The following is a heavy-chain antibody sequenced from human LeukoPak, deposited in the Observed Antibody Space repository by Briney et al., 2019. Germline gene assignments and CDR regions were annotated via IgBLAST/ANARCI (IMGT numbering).Heavy chain of an antibody. CDR1: GYTFTSYY. Sequence: ASVKVSCKASGYTFTSYYMRWVRQAPGQGLEWMGIINPSGGSTSYAQKFQGRVTMTRDMSTSTVYMELSSLRSEDTAVYYCARDSYGYAFDIWGQGTMVTVSS. V-gene: IGHV1-46*01. J-gene: IGHJ3*02. D-gene: IGHD5-18*01. CDR2: INPSGGST. CDR3: ARDSYGYAFDI.